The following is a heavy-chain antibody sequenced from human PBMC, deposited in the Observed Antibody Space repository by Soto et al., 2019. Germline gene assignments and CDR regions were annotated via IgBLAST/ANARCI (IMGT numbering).Heavy chain of an antibody. CDR3: ARDPLPLVYGSGSYTRFDP. J-gene: IGHJ5*02. Sequence: ASVKVSCKASGYTFTSYGISWVRQAPGQGLEWMGWISAYNGNTNYAQKLQGRVTMTTDTSTSTAYMELRSLRSDDTAVYYCARDPLPLVYGSGSYTRFDPWGQETLVTVPS. V-gene: IGHV1-18*01. D-gene: IGHD3-10*01. CDR2: ISAYNGNT. CDR1: GYTFTSYG.